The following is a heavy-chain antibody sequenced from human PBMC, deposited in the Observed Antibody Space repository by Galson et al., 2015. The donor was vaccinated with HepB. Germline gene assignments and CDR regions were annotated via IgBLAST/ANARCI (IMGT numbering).Heavy chain of an antibody. J-gene: IGHJ4*02. CDR1: GFSLTTSGLG. D-gene: IGHD2-8*01. Sequence: PALVKPTQTLTLTCTFSGFSLTTSGLGVGWIRQPPGRALEWLAVIYWNDHERYSPSLKNRLTITKDTSKNQVVLIMTNMDPVDTATFYCARASGYCTRSTCSGPFDYWGQGTPVTVSS. CDR3: ARASGYCTRSTCSGPFDY. V-gene: IGHV2-5*01. CDR2: IYWNDHE.